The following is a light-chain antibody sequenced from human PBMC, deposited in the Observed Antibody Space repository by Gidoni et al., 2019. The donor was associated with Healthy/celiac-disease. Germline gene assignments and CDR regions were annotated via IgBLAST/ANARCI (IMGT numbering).Light chain of an antibody. CDR2: AAS. Sequence: EIQMTHSPSSLSASVGDRVTITCRASQSISSYLNWYQQKPGKAPKLLIYAASSLQSGVPSRFSGSGSGTDFTLTISSLQPEDFATYYCQQSYSTSTWTFGQGTKVEIK. J-gene: IGKJ1*01. CDR1: QSISSY. V-gene: IGKV1-39*01. CDR3: QQSYSTSTWT.